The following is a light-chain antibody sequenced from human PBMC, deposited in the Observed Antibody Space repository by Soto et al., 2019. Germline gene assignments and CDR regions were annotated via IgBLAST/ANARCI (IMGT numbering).Light chain of an antibody. J-gene: IGKJ1*01. CDR2: LGS. Sequence: DIVMTQSPLSLPVTPGEPASISCRSSQSLLHSNGFNYLDWYLQKPGQSPQLLIYLGSTRASGVPDRFSGSGSGTDFTLKISRVEAEDVGVYYCMQALQTGWTFCQGTKVDIK. CDR3: MQALQTGWT. CDR1: QSLLHSNGFNY. V-gene: IGKV2-28*01.